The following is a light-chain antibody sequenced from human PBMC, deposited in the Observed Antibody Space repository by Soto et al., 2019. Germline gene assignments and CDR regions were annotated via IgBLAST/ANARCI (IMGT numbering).Light chain of an antibody. V-gene: IGKV4-1*01. Sequence: DIVMTQSPDSLTVSLGERATISCSSSLTGLAVSDNQYYLTWYQHKTGQPPKLLIYCASTRESGVPDRFSGSGSGTNFTLTISRLQAEDVAVYYCQQYHNTPPPWTCGQGTKGDI. CDR1: LTGLAVSDNQYY. CDR3: QQYHNTPPPWT. J-gene: IGKJ1*01. CDR2: CAS.